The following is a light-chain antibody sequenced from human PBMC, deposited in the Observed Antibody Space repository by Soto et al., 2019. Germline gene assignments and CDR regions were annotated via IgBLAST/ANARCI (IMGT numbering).Light chain of an antibody. CDR1: QGISSY. CDR2: DAS. Sequence: ASRMTQSPSSFSASTGDRVTIACRASQGISSYLAWYQQKPGKAPKLLIYDASSLESGVPSRFSGSGSGTEFTLTISSLQPDDFATYYCQQYNVYSWTFGQGTKVDIK. V-gene: IGKV1-8*01. CDR3: QQYNVYSWT. J-gene: IGKJ1*01.